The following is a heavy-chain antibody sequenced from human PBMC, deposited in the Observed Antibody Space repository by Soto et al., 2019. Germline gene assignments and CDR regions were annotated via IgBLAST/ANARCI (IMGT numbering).Heavy chain of an antibody. CDR2: VSIGGST. J-gene: IGHJ4*02. CDR3: AKRCGAGGHFDY. D-gene: IGHD2-21*01. Sequence: DVQLLESGGGLVQPEGSLRLSCAASGFTFNSYAMGWVRQGPGKGLEWVAVVSIGGSTHYADSVRGRFTISRDNSKNTLSLQMNSLTAEDTAVYFCAKRCGAGGHFDYWGQGALVTVSS. V-gene: IGHV3-23*01. CDR1: GFTFNSYA.